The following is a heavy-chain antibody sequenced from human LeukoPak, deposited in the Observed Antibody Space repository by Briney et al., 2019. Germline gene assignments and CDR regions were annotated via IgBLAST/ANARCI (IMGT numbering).Heavy chain of an antibody. Sequence: ASVKVSCKASGYTFTGYYMHWVRQAPGQGLEWMGWINPNSGGTNYAQKFQGRVTMTRDTSISTAYMELSRLRSDDTAVYYCARGRRLVVPAASWFDPWGQGTLVTASS. CDR2: INPNSGGT. D-gene: IGHD2-2*01. J-gene: IGHJ5*02. CDR1: GYTFTGYY. V-gene: IGHV1-2*02. CDR3: ARGRRLVVPAASWFDP.